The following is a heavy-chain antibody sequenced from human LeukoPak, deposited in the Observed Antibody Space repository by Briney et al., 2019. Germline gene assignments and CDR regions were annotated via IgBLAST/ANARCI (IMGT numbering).Heavy chain of an antibody. Sequence: GASVKVSCKVSGYTLTELSMHWVRQAPGKGLEWMGGFDPEDGETIYAQKFQGRVTMTEDTSTDTAYMELSRLTSDDTAVYYCARRYYYDSSGYGFDYWGQGTLVTVSS. D-gene: IGHD3-22*01. J-gene: IGHJ4*02. V-gene: IGHV1-24*01. CDR1: GYTLTELS. CDR2: FDPEDGET. CDR3: ARRYYYDSSGYGFDY.